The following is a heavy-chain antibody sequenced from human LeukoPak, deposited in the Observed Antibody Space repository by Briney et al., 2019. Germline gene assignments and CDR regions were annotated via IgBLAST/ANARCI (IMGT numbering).Heavy chain of an antibody. CDR1: GYTFTGYD. CDR3: ARVGAGDCCFFNY. V-gene: IGHV1-2*02. D-gene: IGHD2-21*02. Sequence: GAPVKVSCKASGYTFTGYDMHWVRQAPGQGLEWIGWISPNSGGTSYAQKFQGRVTMTGDTSISTAYMDLSKLRSDDTAVYYCARVGAGDCCFFNYWGQGTLVTVSS. CDR2: ISPNSGGT. J-gene: IGHJ4*02.